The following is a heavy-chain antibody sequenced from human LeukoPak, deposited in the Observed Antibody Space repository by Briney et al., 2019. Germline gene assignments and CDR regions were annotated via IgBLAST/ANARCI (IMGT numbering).Heavy chain of an antibody. J-gene: IGHJ6*02. CDR3: AKVHSTCSGGSCYYYYVRDV. Sequence: PGGSLTLSCAASGFSFTDYYMSWIRQAPGKGLEWVSYIRSSGCPIYYADSVKGGFTISRDNAKNSLHQQMNSLGAEDTALYYCAKVHSTCSGGSCYYYYVRDVGPQETRVTVSS. V-gene: IGHV3-11*01. CDR2: IRSSGCPI. CDR1: GFSFTDYY. D-gene: IGHD2-15*01.